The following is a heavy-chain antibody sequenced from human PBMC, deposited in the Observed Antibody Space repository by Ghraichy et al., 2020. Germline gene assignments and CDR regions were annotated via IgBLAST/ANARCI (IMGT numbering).Heavy chain of an antibody. J-gene: IGHJ6*02. CDR3: ARDIVVVPAATVRYYYYGMDV. D-gene: IGHD2-2*01. CDR2: ISAYNGNT. CDR1: GYTFTSYG. V-gene: IGHV1-18*01. Sequence: ASVKVSCKASGYTFTSYGISWVRQAPGQGLEWMGWISAYNGNTNYAQKLQGRVTMTTDTSTSTAYMELRSLRSDDTAVYYCARDIVVVPAATVRYYYYGMDVWGQGTTVTVSS.